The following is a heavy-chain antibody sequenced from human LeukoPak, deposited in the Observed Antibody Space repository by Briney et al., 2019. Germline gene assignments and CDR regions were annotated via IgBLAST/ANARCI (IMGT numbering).Heavy chain of an antibody. CDR3: ARGREIAAPIYYMDV. D-gene: IGHD6-6*01. J-gene: IGHJ6*03. Sequence: ASVKVTCKASGYTFTSYGISWVRQAPGQGLEWMGWISAYNGNTNYAQKLQGRVTMTTDTSTSTAYMELSSLRSEDTAVYYCARGREIAAPIYYMDVWGKGTTVTVSS. CDR1: GYTFTSYG. V-gene: IGHV1-18*01. CDR2: ISAYNGNT.